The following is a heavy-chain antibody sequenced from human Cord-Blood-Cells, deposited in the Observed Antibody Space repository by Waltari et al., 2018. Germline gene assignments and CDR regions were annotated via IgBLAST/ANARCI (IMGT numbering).Heavy chain of an antibody. V-gene: IGHV4-39*01. CDR3: ARHSWASCYDY. D-gene: IGHD2-2*01. CDR1: GGSISSSSYY. J-gene: IGHJ4*02. CDR2: IYYRGRT. Sequence: QLQLQESGPGLVKPSETLSLTCTVSGGSISSSSYYWGWIRQPPGKGLEWIGSIYYRGRTDYDPALTSLVTIAVDTSKNQFSLKLSSVTAADTAVYYCARHSWASCYDYWGQGTLVTVSS.